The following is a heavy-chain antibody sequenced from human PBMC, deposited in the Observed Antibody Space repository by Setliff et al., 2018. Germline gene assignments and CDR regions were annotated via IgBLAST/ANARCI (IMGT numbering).Heavy chain of an antibody. D-gene: IGHD3-22*01. V-gene: IGHV1-46*01. CDR2: INPSGGST. Sequence: ASVKVSCKASGYTFTSYYMHWVRQAPGQGLEWMGIINPSGGSTSYAQKFQGRVTMTRDTSTSTVYMELSSLRSEDTAVYYCARDVFPYHYEGAFDIWAKGQWSPSPQ. J-gene: IGHJ3*02. CDR3: ARDVFPYHYEGAFDI. CDR1: GYTFTSYY.